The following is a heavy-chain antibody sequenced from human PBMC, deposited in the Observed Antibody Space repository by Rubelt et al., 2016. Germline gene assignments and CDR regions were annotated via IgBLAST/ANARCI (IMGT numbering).Heavy chain of an antibody. CDR1: GGSISSYY. J-gene: IGHJ4*02. D-gene: IGHD3-10*01. CDR3: ARGYGSGSYFGY. CDR2: INHSGSA. Sequence: QVQLQESGPGLVKPSEALSLTCTVSGGSISSYYWSWIRQPAGKGLEWIGEINHSGSAHYSPSLKSRVPMSIDTSKNQFSLRLSSVTAADTAVYYCARGYGSGSYFGYWGQGTLVTVSS. V-gene: IGHV4-4*07.